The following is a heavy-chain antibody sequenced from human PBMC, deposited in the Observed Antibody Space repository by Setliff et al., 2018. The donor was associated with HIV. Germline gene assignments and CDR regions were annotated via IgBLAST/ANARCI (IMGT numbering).Heavy chain of an antibody. Sequence: SETLSLTCVVYGGSFTNYYWSWIRQPPGKGLEWIGEITHSRSTNYNPSLKSRATISVDTSKNHFSLKLTSLTAADTAVYYCARAQLPPTYIDVWGSGTTVTVSS. CDR2: ITHSRST. CDR3: ARAQLPPTYIDV. D-gene: IGHD2-2*01. CDR1: GGSFTNYY. J-gene: IGHJ6*03. V-gene: IGHV4-34*01.